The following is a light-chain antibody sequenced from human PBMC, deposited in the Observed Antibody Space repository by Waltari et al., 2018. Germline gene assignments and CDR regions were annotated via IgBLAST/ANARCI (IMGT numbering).Light chain of an antibody. CDR3: QQSYTAPFT. CDR2: GAS. V-gene: IGKV1-39*01. Sequence: DIQMTQSPPSLSASVGDRVTITCRATQSISTSLNWYQHRAGKAPNLMIYGASTLERGVPSRVSGSGSGTDFTLTINSLRPEDFATYSCQQSYTAPFTFGPGTRVDLK. CDR1: QSISTS. J-gene: IGKJ3*01.